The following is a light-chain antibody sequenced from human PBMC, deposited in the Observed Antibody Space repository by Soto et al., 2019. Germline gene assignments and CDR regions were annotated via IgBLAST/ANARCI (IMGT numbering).Light chain of an antibody. J-gene: IGLJ2*01. Sequence: QSALTQPASVSGSPGQSITISCTGTSSDVGGYNYVSWYQQHPGKAPKLMIYDVSNRPSGVSNRFSGSKSGNTASLTISGLKAEVEADYYCSSYTSSSTVVFGGGTQLTVL. CDR1: SSDVGGYNY. CDR3: SSYTSSSTVV. V-gene: IGLV2-14*01. CDR2: DVS.